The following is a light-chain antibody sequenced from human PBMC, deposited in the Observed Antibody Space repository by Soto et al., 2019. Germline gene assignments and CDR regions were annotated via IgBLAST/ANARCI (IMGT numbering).Light chain of an antibody. CDR1: QSLVHNDGNTY. CDR2: KVS. V-gene: IGKV2-24*01. Sequence: DIVMTQTPLSSPVTLGQAASISCRSSQSLVHNDGNTYLSWFHQRPGQPPRLLIYKVSDRFYGVPHRFSGSGAGTDFTLTISRVEAEEVGVYYCMQATQSTWTFRQGTKVEIK. J-gene: IGKJ1*01. CDR3: MQATQSTWT.